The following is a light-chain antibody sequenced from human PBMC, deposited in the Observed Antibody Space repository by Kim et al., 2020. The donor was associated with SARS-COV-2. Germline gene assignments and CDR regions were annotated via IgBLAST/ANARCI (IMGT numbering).Light chain of an antibody. V-gene: IGKV3-20*01. CDR3: RHLSSSPYYS. CDR1: QSMSAGY. CDR2: ATS. J-gene: IGKJ2*03. Sequence: VVLTQSPGTLSLSPGERATLSCRASQSMSAGYLTWYQQKPGQAPRLLMYATSTRATGIPDRFTGSKSGTDFILTINRLEPEDSAIYYCRHLSSSPYYSFGQGTKLEI.